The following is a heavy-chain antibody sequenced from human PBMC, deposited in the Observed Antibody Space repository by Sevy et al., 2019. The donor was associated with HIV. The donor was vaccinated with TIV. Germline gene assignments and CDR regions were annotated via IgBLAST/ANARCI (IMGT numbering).Heavy chain of an antibody. CDR1: GFTFSSFA. D-gene: IGHD6-19*01. CDR3: ARDGVSSGWYRGYYFDN. V-gene: IGHV3-30*04. Sequence: GGSLRLSCAASGFTFSSFAMHWVRQAPGKGLDWVTFISYDGTDNYYADSVKGRFTISRDNSKNTLDLQMNSLRPEDTAIYYCARDGVSSGWYRGYYFDNWCQGTLVTVSS. J-gene: IGHJ4*02. CDR2: ISYDGTDN.